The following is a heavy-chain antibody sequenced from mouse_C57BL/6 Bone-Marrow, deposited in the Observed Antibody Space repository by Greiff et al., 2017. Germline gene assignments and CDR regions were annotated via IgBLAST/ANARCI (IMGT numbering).Heavy chain of an antibody. V-gene: IGHV5-12*01. Sequence: EVKVVESGGGLVQPGGSLKLSCAASVFTFSDYYMYWVRQTPEKRLEWVAYISNGGGSTYYPDTVQGRFTISRDNAKNTLYLQMSRLKSEDTAMYYCARHDYDGGFAYWGQGTLVTVSA. CDR1: VFTFSDYY. CDR3: ARHDYDGGFAY. CDR2: ISNGGGST. J-gene: IGHJ3*01. D-gene: IGHD2-4*01.